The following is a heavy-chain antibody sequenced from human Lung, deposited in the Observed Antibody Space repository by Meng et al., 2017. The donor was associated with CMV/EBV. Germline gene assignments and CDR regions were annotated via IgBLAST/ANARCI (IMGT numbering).Heavy chain of an antibody. CDR1: GYTFTSSS. Sequence: VQRVQSGSELKKPGDSVKVSCQAAGYTFTSSSMNWVRHAPGQGLEWMGWININTGNPTYAQGFTGRFVFSLDTSVSTAYLQIDSLKADDTAVYYCARGNGWRFDYWGQGTLVTVSS. CDR2: ININTGNP. V-gene: IGHV7-4-1*01. D-gene: IGHD6-19*01. J-gene: IGHJ4*02. CDR3: ARGNGWRFDY.